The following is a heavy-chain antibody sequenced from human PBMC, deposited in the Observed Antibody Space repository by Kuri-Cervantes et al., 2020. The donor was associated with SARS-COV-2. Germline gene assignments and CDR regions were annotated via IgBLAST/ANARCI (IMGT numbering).Heavy chain of an antibody. V-gene: IGHV5-51*01. CDR2: IYPGDSGT. CDR3: ARRAPYAKSGSYSYFLDL. D-gene: IGHD3-3*01. J-gene: IGHJ5*02. Sequence: GESLKISCRGSGYRFTNYWIAWLRQMPGKGLEWRGIIYPGDSGTKYSPSFQGQVTFSADRSISTVYLQFSSLKASDTAMYYCARRAPYAKSGSYSYFLDLWGQGALVTVSS. CDR1: GYRFTNYW.